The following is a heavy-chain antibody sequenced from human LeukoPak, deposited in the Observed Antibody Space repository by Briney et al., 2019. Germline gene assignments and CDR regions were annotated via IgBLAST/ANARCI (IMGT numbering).Heavy chain of an antibody. D-gene: IGHD6-13*01. CDR3: ARLGSSWSSDY. J-gene: IGHJ4*02. V-gene: IGHV3-33*01. CDR1: GFTFTSYG. CDR2: IWYDGREE. Sequence: GTSLRLSCAASGFTFTSYGMHWVRQAPGKGLEWVALIWYDGREEYYADSVKGRFTISRDDSRNTLYLQMNGLRAEDTAVYYCARLGSSWSSDYWGQGTLVTVSS.